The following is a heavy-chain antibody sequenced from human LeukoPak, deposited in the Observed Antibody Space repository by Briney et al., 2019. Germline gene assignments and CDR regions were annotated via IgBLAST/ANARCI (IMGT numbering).Heavy chain of an antibody. Sequence: SETLSLTCTVSGGSTPPNYCGCISQAPRKGLEWIGYVYHSGRTNVGPSLKSRATTLVDRSKNQFSLKLTTVTAADTALYYCAKMGGHFYDSSTDVPNWFDHWPKGIQHSVSS. J-gene: IGHJ5*02. CDR1: GGSTPPNY. V-gene: IGHV4-59*01. D-gene: IGHD3-22*01. CDR3: AKMGGHFYDSSTDVPNWFDH. CDR2: VYHSGRT.